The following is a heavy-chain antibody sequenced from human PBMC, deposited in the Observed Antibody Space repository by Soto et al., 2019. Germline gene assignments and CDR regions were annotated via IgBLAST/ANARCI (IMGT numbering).Heavy chain of an antibody. CDR3: ARAFYDIWSSKNTYFDY. CDR1: GGSTSSSY. D-gene: IGHD3-3*01. V-gene: IGHV4-59*01. Sequence: SETLSLTCTVSGGSTSSSYWSWIRQPPGKGLEWIAYIYYSGSINYNPSLKSRVTISVDTSKNQFSLKLSSVTAADTAVYYCARAFYDIWSSKNTYFDYWGQGTLVTVSS. CDR2: IYYSGSI. J-gene: IGHJ4*02.